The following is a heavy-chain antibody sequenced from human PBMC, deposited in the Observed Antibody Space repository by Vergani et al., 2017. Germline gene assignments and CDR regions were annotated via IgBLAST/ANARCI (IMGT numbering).Heavy chain of an antibody. D-gene: IGHD3-22*01. J-gene: IGHJ4*02. CDR2: IYYSGST. V-gene: IGHV4-39*01. CDR1: GGSISSSSYY. CDR3: ARGIGDYYDSSGYRDY. Sequence: QLQLPESGPGLVKPSETLSLTCTVSGGSISSSSYYWGWIRQPPGKGLEWIGSIYYSGSTYYNPSLKSRVTISVDTSKNQFSLKLSSVTAADTAVYYCARGIGDYYDSSGYRDYWGQGTLVTVSS.